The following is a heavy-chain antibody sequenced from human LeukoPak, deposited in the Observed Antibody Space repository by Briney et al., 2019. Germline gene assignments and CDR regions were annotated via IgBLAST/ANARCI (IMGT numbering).Heavy chain of an antibody. D-gene: IGHD4/OR15-4a*01. CDR2: MNPNSGNT. CDR3: AKRLLRDYGGHGAFDI. Sequence: GASVKVSCKASRYTFTSFDINWVRQATGQGLEWMGWMNPNSGNTAYAQKFQGRVTMTRNTSISTAYMELNSLISEDTAVYYCAKRLLRDYGGHGAFDIWGQGTMVTVSS. CDR1: RYTFTSFD. V-gene: IGHV1-8*01. J-gene: IGHJ3*02.